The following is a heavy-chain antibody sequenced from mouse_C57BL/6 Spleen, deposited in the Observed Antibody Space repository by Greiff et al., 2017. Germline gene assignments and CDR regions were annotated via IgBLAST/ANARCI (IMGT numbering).Heavy chain of an antibody. J-gene: IGHJ3*01. V-gene: IGHV1-55*01. CDR2: IYPGRGST. CDR3: AKAGSDGRGCAY. Sequence: QVQLQQPGAELVTPGASVKMSCKASGYTFTSSWINWVKQRPGQGLAWIGEIYPGRGSTNSNEKFKSKATLTADTSSSTASMQLSSLTSDDAAVDSWAKAGSDGRGCAYWGQGTLVTVSA. CDR1: GYTFTSSW. D-gene: IGHD2-13*01.